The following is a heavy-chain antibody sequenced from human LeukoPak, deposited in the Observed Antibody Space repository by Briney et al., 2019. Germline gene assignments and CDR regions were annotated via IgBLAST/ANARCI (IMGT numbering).Heavy chain of an antibody. Sequence: PGRSLRLSCAASGFTFSSYAMHWVRQAPGKGLEWVAVISYDGSNKYYADSVKGRFTISRDNSKNTLYLQMNSLRAEDTAVYYCARDPPGCSGGSCYWGRDTAMVPWDYWGQGTLVTVSS. CDR3: ARDPPGCSGGSCYWGRDTAMVPWDY. V-gene: IGHV3-30-3*01. CDR2: ISYDGSNK. CDR1: GFTFSSYA. J-gene: IGHJ4*02. D-gene: IGHD2-15*01.